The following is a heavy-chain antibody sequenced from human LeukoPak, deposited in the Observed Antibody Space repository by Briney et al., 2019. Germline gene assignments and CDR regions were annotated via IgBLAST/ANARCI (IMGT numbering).Heavy chain of an antibody. Sequence: PSETLSLTCAGSGYSISSGYYWGWIRQPPGKGLEWIESIYHSGSTYYNPSLKSRVTISVDTSKNQFSLKLSSVTAADTAVYYCARDLVVPAAIDHYYYMDVWGKGTTVTVSS. J-gene: IGHJ6*03. CDR1: GYSISSGYY. V-gene: IGHV4-38-2*02. CDR3: ARDLVVPAAIDHYYYMDV. CDR2: IYHSGST. D-gene: IGHD2-2*02.